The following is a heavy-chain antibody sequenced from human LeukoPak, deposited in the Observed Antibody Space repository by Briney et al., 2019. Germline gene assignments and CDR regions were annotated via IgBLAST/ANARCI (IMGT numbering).Heavy chain of an antibody. J-gene: IGHJ6*03. CDR2: IKQDGTEK. CDR3: ARGHYYYSYMDV. CDR1: GFSFTTYW. Sequence: GGSLRLSCAASGFSFTTYWMSWVRQAPGKGLEWVANIKQDGTEKYYVDSVRGRFTISRGNAKNSLYLQMNSLRAEDTAMYYCARGHYYYSYMDVWGKGTTVTVSS. V-gene: IGHV3-7*01.